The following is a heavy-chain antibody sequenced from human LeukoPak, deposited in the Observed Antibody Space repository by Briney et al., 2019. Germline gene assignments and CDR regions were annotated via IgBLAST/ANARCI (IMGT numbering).Heavy chain of an antibody. CDR2: IYYSGST. CDR1: GGSISSYY. J-gene: IGHJ6*03. Sequence: SETLSLTCTVSGGSISSYYWSWIRQPPGKGLEWIGYIYYSGSTNYNPSLKIRVTISVDTSKNQFSLKLSSATAADTAVYYCARDGIADSSGYYYRDYYYYMDVWGKGTTVTVSS. V-gene: IGHV4-59*01. CDR3: ARDGIADSSGYYYRDYYYYMDV. D-gene: IGHD3-22*01.